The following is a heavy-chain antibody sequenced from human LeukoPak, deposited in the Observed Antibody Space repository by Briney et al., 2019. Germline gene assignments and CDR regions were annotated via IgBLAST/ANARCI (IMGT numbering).Heavy chain of an antibody. CDR2: IFSDGTTT. J-gene: IGHJ4*01. V-gene: IGHV3-74*01. Sequence: GGSLILSCVASDFDFFSYGMQWVRQAPGKGLVWVSRIFSDGTTTSYADSVKGRFIISRDNAKNTLYLQMNSLRAEDTAVYYCARELPREVTLDYWGQGTLVTVSP. CDR3: ARELPREVTLDY. D-gene: IGHD2-21*02. CDR1: DFDFFSYG.